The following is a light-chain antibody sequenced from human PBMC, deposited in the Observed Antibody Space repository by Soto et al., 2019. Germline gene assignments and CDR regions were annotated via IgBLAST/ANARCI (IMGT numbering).Light chain of an antibody. Sequence: QSALTQPASVSGSPGQSITMSCTGTNSDVGGYNYVSWYQQHPGKAPKLMLYDVNKRPSGVSSRFSGSKSGNTASLTISGLQAEDEADYYCSSYTNISTLVFGTGTKVTVL. CDR1: NSDVGGYNY. CDR2: DVN. V-gene: IGLV2-14*01. CDR3: SSYTNISTLV. J-gene: IGLJ1*01.